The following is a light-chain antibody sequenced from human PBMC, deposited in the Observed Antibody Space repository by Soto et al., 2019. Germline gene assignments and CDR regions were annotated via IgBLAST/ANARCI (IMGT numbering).Light chain of an antibody. CDR2: AVS. J-gene: IGKJ3*01. V-gene: IGKV1-39*01. CDR1: QSISSY. Sequence: DIEMTQSPSSLSASVGDRVTITCRASQSISSYLNWYQQKPGKAPKLLIYAVSNLQSGVPSRFSGSGSGTDFTLTISSLQPEDFATYYCQQNYITPLAFGHGTQLDIK. CDR3: QQNYITPLA.